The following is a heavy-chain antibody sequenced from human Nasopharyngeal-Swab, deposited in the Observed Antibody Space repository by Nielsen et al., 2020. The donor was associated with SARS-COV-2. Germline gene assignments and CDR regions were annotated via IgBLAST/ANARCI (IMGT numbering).Heavy chain of an antibody. D-gene: IGHD1-26*01. J-gene: IGHJ6*02. CDR1: GFTFSDYY. V-gene: IGHV3-11*04. CDR2: ISSSGSTI. Sequence: GESLKISCAASGFTFSDYYMSWIRQAPGKGLEWVPYISSSGSTIYYADSVKGRFTISRDNAKNSLYLQMNSLRAEDTAVYYCARDLKWEPTSRYYYYGMDVWGQGTTVTVSS. CDR3: ARDLKWEPTSRYYYYGMDV.